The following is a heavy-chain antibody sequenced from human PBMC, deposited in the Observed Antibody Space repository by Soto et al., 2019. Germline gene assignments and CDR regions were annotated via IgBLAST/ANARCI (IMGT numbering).Heavy chain of an antibody. J-gene: IGHJ5*02. V-gene: IGHV3-23*01. CDR1: GFTFSSYA. CDR2: ISGSGGST. Sequence: GGSLRLSCAASGFTFSSYAMSWVRQAPGKRLEWVSAISGSGGSTYYADSVKGRFTISRDNSKNTLYLQMNSLRAEDKAVYYCAKAPSYCSSTSCPPFDPWGQGTLVTVSS. CDR3: AKAPSYCSSTSCPPFDP. D-gene: IGHD2-2*01.